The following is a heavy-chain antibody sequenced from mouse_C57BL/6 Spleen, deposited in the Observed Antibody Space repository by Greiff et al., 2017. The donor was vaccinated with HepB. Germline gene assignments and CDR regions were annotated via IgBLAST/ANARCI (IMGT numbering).Heavy chain of an antibody. CDR1: GYAFSSYW. CDR2: IYPGDGDT. J-gene: IGHJ1*03. CDR3: ARWVVTTALWYFDV. Sequence: QVQLKQSGAELVKPGASVKISCKASGYAFSSYWMNWVKQRPGKGLEWIGQIYPGDGDTNYNGKFKGKATLTADKSSSTAYMQLSSLTSEDSAVYFGARWVVTTALWYFDVWGTGTTVTVSS. V-gene: IGHV1-80*01. D-gene: IGHD2-2*01.